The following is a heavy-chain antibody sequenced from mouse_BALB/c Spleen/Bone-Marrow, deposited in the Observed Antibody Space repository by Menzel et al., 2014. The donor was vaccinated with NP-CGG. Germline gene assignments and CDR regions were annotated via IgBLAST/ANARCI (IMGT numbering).Heavy chain of an antibody. V-gene: IGHV4-1*02. CDR3: ARQGYYGKGDY. CDR1: GFDFSRYW. J-gene: IGHJ2*01. Sequence: DVKLQESGGGLVQPGGSLKLSCAASGFDFSRYWMSWVRQAPGKGLEWIGEINPDSSTINYTPSLRDKFIISRDNAKNTLYLQMSKVRSEDTALYYCARQGYYGKGDYWGQGTTLTVSS. CDR2: INPDSSTI. D-gene: IGHD2-1*01.